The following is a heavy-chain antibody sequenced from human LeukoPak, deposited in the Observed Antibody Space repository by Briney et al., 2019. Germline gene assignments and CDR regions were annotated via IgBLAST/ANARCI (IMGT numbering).Heavy chain of an antibody. J-gene: IGHJ4*01. V-gene: IGHV1-69*06. Sequence: ASVKVSCKASGGTFSSYAISWVRQAPGQGLEWMGGIIPIFGTANYAQKFQGRVTITADKSTSTAYMELSSLRSEDTAVYYCARGRYSSSWYVDYWGQGNPGHRLL. CDR3: ARGRYSSSWYVDY. CDR2: IIPIFGTA. CDR1: GGTFSSYA. D-gene: IGHD6-13*01.